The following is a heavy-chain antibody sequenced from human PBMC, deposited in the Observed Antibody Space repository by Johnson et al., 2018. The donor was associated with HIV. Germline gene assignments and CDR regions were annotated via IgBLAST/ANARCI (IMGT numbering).Heavy chain of an antibody. J-gene: IGHJ3*02. CDR2: IKCDGSEK. V-gene: IGHV3-52*01. CDR3: ARDPSTQDSRLTGDFGAFDI. Sequence: VQLVESGGGVVQPGGSLRFSCAASGLTFSNSWMHWVCQAPEKGLEWVADIKCDGSEKYYVDSMKGRFTISSDNAKNSLYLQMDRLRVEDTAFYYCARDPSTQDSRLTGDFGAFDIWGQGTMVIVSS. CDR1: GLTFSNSW. D-gene: IGHD7-27*01.